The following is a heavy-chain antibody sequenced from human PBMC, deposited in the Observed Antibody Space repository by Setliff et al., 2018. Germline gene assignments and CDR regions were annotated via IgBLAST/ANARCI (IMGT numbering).Heavy chain of an antibody. CDR2: INHSGNT. Sequence: PSETLSLTCAAYGGSFSDYYWTWIRQPPGKGLEWIGEINHSGNTNYNPSLKSRVTISVDMSKNQFSLKVNSVTAADTAVYYCARTGTYRYFDYWGQGTLVTVSS. CDR3: ARTGTYRYFDY. CDR1: GGSFSDYY. J-gene: IGHJ4*02. D-gene: IGHD1-1*01. V-gene: IGHV4-34*01.